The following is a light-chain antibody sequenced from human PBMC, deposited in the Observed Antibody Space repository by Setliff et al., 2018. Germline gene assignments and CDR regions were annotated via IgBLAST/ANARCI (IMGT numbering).Light chain of an antibody. CDR3: CSYAGSYTDV. CDR1: SSDVGSYNL. V-gene: IGLV2-11*01. CDR2: DVS. Sequence: QSALTQPASVSGSPGQSITISCTGTSSDVGSYNLVSWYQQHPGKAPKLMIYDVSKRPSGVPDRFSGSKSGNTASLTISGLQAEDEADYYCCSYAGSYTDVFGTGTKVTVL. J-gene: IGLJ1*01.